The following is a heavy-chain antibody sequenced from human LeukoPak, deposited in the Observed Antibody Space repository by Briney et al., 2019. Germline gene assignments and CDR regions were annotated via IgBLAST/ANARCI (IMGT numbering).Heavy chain of an antibody. CDR1: GFTFSSYW. J-gene: IGHJ4*02. V-gene: IGHV3-48*02. CDR3: ARDFRYRDSSGYYSFDY. CDR2: LSGRSDSI. D-gene: IGHD3-22*01. Sequence: GGSLRLSCAASGFTFSSYWMSWVRQAPGKGLEWVSYLSGRSDSIYYAESVKGRFTISRDNAKNSLYLQMNSLRDEDTAVYYCARDFRYRDSSGYYSFDYWGQGTLVTVSS.